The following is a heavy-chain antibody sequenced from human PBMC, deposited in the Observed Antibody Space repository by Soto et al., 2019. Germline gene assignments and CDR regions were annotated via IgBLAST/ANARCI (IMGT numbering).Heavy chain of an antibody. CDR3: ARDRPSPYCSSTSCSSYFDS. V-gene: IGHV3-30-3*01. J-gene: IGHJ4*02. D-gene: IGHD2-2*01. Sequence: PXGSLILSCSASGFTFSTYAMQWVRQAPGKGLDWVAVISYDGSNKYYADSVKGRFTISRDNSKNTLYLQMNSLRAEDTAVYYCARDRPSPYCSSTSCSSYFDSWGQGTLVTVSS. CDR2: ISYDGSNK. CDR1: GFTFSTYA.